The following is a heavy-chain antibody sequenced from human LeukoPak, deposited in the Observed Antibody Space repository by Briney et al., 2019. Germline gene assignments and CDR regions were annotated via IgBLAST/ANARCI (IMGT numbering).Heavy chain of an antibody. CDR3: ARDLGYYDSTGYPDY. Sequence: ASVKVSCKASGYTFNTYGISWVRQAPGQRPEWMGWINTDNGNTKYAQKFQGRVTMTTDTSTSTAYMELSSLRSDDTAVYYCARDLGYYDSTGYPDYWGQGTLVTVSS. V-gene: IGHV1-18*01. D-gene: IGHD3-22*01. CDR1: GYTFNTYG. J-gene: IGHJ4*02. CDR2: INTDNGNT.